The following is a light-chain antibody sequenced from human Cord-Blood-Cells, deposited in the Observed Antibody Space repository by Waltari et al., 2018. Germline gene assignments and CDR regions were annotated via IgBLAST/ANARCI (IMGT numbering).Light chain of an antibody. CDR3: GSYAGRSSYV. CDR2: EGS. CDR1: SSDVGSYNL. J-gene: IGLJ1*01. Sequence: QSALTQPASVSGSPGQSITISCTGTSSDVGSYNLVSWYQQHPGKAPKLMIYEGSKRPSGVSNRFSGSQSGNTASLTISGLQAEDEADYYCGSYAGRSSYVFGTGTKVTVL. V-gene: IGLV2-23*01.